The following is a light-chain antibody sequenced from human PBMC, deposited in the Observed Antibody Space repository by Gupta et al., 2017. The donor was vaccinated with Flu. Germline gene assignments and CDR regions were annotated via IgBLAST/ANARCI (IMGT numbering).Light chain of an antibody. V-gene: IGLV3-25*03. CDR2: KDT. J-gene: IGLJ3*02. Sequence: SDELIQPPSVSVSPGQTATITCSGDTLSTQDSYWYQHKPGQAPVLVIFKDTERPSGIPERFSGSNSATTVTLTISGVRAEDVAAYYCQSTDNSGTYVLFGGGTMLTV. CDR3: QSTDNSGTYVL. CDR1: TLSTQD.